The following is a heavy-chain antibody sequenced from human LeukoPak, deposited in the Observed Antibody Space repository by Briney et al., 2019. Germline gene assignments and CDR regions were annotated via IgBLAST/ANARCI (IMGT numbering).Heavy chain of an antibody. J-gene: IGHJ4*02. CDR1: GFTFSNAW. CDR2: TRNTANSCTT. V-gene: IGHV3-72*01. D-gene: IGHD3-22*01. Sequence: PGGSLRLSCTASGFTFSNAWMSWVRQAPGKGLEWVGRTRNTANSCTTEYAASVKDRFTMSRDDSQNSVYLQMNSLETEDTAVYYCARVGNSGGYYNPLDYWGQGTLVTVSS. CDR3: ARVGNSGGYYNPLDY.